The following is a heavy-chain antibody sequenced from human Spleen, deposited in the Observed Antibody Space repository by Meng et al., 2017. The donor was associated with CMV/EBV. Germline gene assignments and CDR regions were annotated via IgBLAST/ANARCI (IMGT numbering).Heavy chain of an antibody. CDR1: CGSISSYY. Sequence: SCGSISSYYWSWIRQPPGKGLEWIGYIYYSGSTNYNPSLKSRVTISVDTSKNQFSLKLSSVTAADTAVYYCARDLRASIAARGFDPWGQGTLVTVSS. V-gene: IGHV4-59*01. CDR2: IYYSGST. D-gene: IGHD6-6*01. J-gene: IGHJ5*02. CDR3: ARDLRASIAARGFDP.